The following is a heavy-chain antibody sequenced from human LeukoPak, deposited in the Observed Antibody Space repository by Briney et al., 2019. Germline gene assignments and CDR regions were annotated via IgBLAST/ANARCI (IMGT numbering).Heavy chain of an antibody. V-gene: IGHV4-39*01. Sequence: SEPLSLTCTVSGGSISSSSYYWGWIRQPPGKGLEWIGTIYYSGSTYYNPSLKSRVTISVDTSRNQFSLKLSPVTAADTAVYYCARQGSGNYLSPVNYWGQGTLVTVSS. CDR2: IYYSGST. CDR3: ARQGSGNYLSPVNY. D-gene: IGHD1-26*01. CDR1: GGSISSSSYY. J-gene: IGHJ4*02.